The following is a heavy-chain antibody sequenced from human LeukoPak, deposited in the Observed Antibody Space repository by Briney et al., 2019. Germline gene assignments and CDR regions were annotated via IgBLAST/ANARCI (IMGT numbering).Heavy chain of an antibody. J-gene: IGHJ4*02. V-gene: IGHV4-4*07. CDR3: ARGEYYYDSSGYSPFDY. Sequence: SETLSLTCTVSGGSISSYYWSWIRQPAGRGLEGIGRIYTSGSSNYNPSLKSRVTMSVDTSKNQFSLKLSSVTAADTAVYYCARGEYYYDSSGYSPFDYWGQGTLVTVSS. CDR2: IYTSGSS. D-gene: IGHD3-22*01. CDR1: GGSISSYY.